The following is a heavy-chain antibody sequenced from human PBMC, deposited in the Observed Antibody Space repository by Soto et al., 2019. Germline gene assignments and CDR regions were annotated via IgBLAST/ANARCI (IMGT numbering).Heavy chain of an antibody. CDR2: IWYDGINK. D-gene: IGHD2-15*01. CDR1: GFTFNTYG. J-gene: IGHJ6*02. Sequence: QVQLVESGGGVVQPGGSLRLSCQTSGFTFNTYGMHWVRKAPGKGREGVAIIWYDGINKYYADSVKGRFTISRDNSKNTLYLQMNSLRAEDTALYYCARADCTGAYCYSWPFNYGVDVWGQGTTVTVSS. CDR3: ARADCTGAYCYSWPFNYGVDV. V-gene: IGHV3-33*08.